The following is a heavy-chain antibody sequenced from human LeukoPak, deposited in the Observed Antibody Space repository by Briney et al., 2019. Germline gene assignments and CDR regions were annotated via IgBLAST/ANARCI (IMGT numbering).Heavy chain of an antibody. J-gene: IGHJ5*02. Sequence: SETLSLTCNVSGGSISSSSYYWGWIRQPPGKGLEWIGSIYYSGSTYYNPSLKSRVTISVDTSKNQFSLKLSSVTAADTAVYYCARGYAVAGDNWFDPWGQGTLVTVSS. CDR3: ARGYAVAGDNWFDP. V-gene: IGHV4-39*07. CDR2: IYYSGST. CDR1: GGSISSSSYY. D-gene: IGHD6-19*01.